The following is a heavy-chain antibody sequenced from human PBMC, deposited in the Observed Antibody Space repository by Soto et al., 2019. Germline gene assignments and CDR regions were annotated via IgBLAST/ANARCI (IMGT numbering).Heavy chain of an antibody. CDR3: AKVTTVTPRSYYFDY. Sequence: GGSLSLSCAASGVTFSSYAMSWVRLAPGKGLEWVSAISGSGGSTYYADSVKGRFTISRDNSKNTLYLQMNSLRAEDTAVYYCAKVTTVTPRSYYFDYWGQGTLVTVSS. CDR2: ISGSGGST. V-gene: IGHV3-23*01. D-gene: IGHD4-17*01. CDR1: GVTFSSYA. J-gene: IGHJ4*02.